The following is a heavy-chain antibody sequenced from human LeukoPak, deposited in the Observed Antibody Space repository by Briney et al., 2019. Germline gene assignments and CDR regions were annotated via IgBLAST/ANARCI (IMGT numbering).Heavy chain of an antibody. CDR2: IGSGSVDK. V-gene: IGHV3-23*01. J-gene: IGHJ5*01. CDR1: GFSFNIYA. CDR3: AKRVPLTALDS. Sequence: PGGSLRLSCAASGFSFNIYAMGWVRQAPGKGLEWVSVIGSGSVDKHYADTVRGRFDISRDNSKNRLFLQMNSLRVEDSGVYYCAKRVPLTALDSWGQGTLVTVYS. D-gene: IGHD3-3*01.